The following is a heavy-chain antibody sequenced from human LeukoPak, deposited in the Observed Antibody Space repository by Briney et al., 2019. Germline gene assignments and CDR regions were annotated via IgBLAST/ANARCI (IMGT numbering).Heavy chain of an antibody. J-gene: IGHJ4*02. CDR1: GGSISSGGYY. Sequence: SQTLSLTCTVSGGSISSGGYYWSWIRQHPGKGLEWIGYIYYSGSTYYNPSLKSRVTISVDTSKNQFSLKLSSVTAADTAVYYCARDPFLLGFFGYWGQGTLVTVSS. CDR3: ARDPFLLGFFGY. V-gene: IGHV4-31*03. D-gene: IGHD3-22*01. CDR2: IYYSGST.